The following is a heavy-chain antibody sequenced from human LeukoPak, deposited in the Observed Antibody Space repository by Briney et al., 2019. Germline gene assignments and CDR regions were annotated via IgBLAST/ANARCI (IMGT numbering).Heavy chain of an antibody. D-gene: IGHD2-15*01. J-gene: IGHJ6*02. Sequence: LPGGSLRLSCAASGFTFSNYGMHWVRQAPGKGLEWVAVIWYDGSIKYYADSVKGRFTISRDNSKNTLYLQMNSLRAEDTAVYYCARHCSGGTCKLGYYYYGMDVWGQGATVTASS. V-gene: IGHV3-33*01. CDR2: IWYDGSIK. CDR1: GFTFSNYG. CDR3: ARHCSGGTCKLGYYYYGMDV.